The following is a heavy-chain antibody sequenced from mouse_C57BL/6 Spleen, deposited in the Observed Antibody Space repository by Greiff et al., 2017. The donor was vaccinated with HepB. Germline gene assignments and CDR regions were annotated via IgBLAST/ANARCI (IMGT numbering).Heavy chain of an antibody. CDR3: AREGGSTMVTTFDY. Sequence: VKLMESGAELARPGASVKLSCKASGYTFTSYGISWVKQRTGQGLEWIGEIYPRSGNTYYNEKFKGKATLTADKSSSTAYMELRSLTSEDSAVYFCAREGGSTMVTTFDYWGQGTTLTVSS. CDR2: IYPRSGNT. J-gene: IGHJ2*01. D-gene: IGHD2-2*01. CDR1: GYTFTSYG. V-gene: IGHV1-81*01.